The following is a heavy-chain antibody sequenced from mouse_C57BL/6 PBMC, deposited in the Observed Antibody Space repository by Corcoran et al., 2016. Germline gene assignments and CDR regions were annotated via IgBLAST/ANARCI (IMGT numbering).Heavy chain of an antibody. J-gene: IGHJ4*01. D-gene: IGHD2-1*01. V-gene: IGHV1-84*01. CDR2: IYPGSGNT. CDR3: ARQQFYYGNPCAMDY. Sequence: QIQLQQSGPELVKPGASVKISCKASGYTFTDYYINWVKQRPGQGLDWMGWIYPGSGNTKDNEKFKGKATLPVDTSSSTAYMQPSSLTSEDSAVYFCARQQFYYGNPCAMDYWGQGTSVTVSS. CDR1: GYTFTDYY.